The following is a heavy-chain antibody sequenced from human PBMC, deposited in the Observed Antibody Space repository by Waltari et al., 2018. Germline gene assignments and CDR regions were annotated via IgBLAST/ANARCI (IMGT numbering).Heavy chain of an antibody. J-gene: IGHJ5*02. CDR3: TRDLYGSGGDWFDP. D-gene: IGHD3-10*01. V-gene: IGHV3-21*01. CDR1: GFDFGDYE. CDR2: IGGTHSNI. Sequence: EVRLAESGGGLVKPGGALRLSCPASGFDFGDYELNWFRQAPGTGLEWVSSIGGTHSNIFYADSVKGRFTVSRDNAKNSLYFQMDNLRAEDSGLYYCTRDLYGSGGDWFDPWGQGTLVTISS.